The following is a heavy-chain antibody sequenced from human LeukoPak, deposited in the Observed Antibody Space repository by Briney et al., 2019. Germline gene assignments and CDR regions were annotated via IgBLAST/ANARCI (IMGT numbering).Heavy chain of an antibody. CDR3: TLSGGIRHFDY. CDR2: IRSKAYGGTT. D-gene: IGHD3-16*01. V-gene: IGHV3-49*03. CDR1: GFTFGDYA. J-gene: IGHJ4*02. Sequence: GGSLRLSCTASGFTFGDYAMSWFRQAPGKGLEWVGFIRSKAYGGTTEYAASVKGRFTISRDDSKSIAYLQMNSLKTEDTAVYYCTLSGGIRHFDYWGQGTLVTVSS.